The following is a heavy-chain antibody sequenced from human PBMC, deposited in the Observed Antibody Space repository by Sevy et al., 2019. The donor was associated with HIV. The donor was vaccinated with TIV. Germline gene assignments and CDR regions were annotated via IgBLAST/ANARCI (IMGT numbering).Heavy chain of an antibody. J-gene: IGHJ6*03. Sequence: ASVKVSCKASGYTFTSYYMHWVRQAPGQGLEWMGIINPSGGSTSYAQKFQGRVTMTRDTSTSTVYMELSSLRSEDTAVYYCARESWWEGGIAVAGTHLERGYYYYYMDVWGKGTTVTVSS. CDR3: ARESWWEGGIAVAGTHLERGYYYYYMDV. V-gene: IGHV1-46*03. CDR1: GYTFTSYY. CDR2: INPSGGST. D-gene: IGHD6-19*01.